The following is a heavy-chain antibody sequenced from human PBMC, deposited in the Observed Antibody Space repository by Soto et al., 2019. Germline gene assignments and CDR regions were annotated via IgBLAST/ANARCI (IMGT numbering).Heavy chain of an antibody. V-gene: IGHV5-51*01. CDR2: IYPGDSDT. CDR3: ARFPNYYDSSGYPY. CDR1: GYTFTNYW. D-gene: IGHD3-22*01. Sequence: GESLKISCKGSGYTFTNYWIGWVRQMPGKGLEWMGIIYPGDSDTKYNPPFQGQVTISADKSITTTYLQWSSLKASDTAIYYCARFPNYYDSSGYPYWGQGTLVTVSS. J-gene: IGHJ4*02.